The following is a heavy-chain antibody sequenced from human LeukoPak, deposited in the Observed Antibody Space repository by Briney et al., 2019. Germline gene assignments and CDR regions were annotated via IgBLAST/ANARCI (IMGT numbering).Heavy chain of an antibody. CDR2: IYSGGST. J-gene: IGHJ4*02. CDR1: GFTDSSNY. V-gene: IGHV3-53*01. D-gene: IGHD5-18*01. CDR3: IHGYTLDF. Sequence: PGGSLRLSCAASGFTDSSNYMNWVRQAPGGGLVWVSVIYSGGSTNYADSVKGRFTISRDNSKNTLYLQMNSLRAEDTAVYYCIHGYTLDFWGQGTLVTVSS.